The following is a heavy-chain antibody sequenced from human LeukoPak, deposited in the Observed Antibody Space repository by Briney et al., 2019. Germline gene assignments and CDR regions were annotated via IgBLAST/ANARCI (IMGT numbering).Heavy chain of an antibody. CDR1: GGTFSSYA. V-gene: IGHV1-69*06. CDR3: ARDGGCSGGSCPFDY. Sequence: SVKVSCKASGGTFSSYAISWVRQAPGQGLEWMGVIIPIFGTANYAQKFQGRVTITADKSTSTAYMELSSLRSEDTAVYYCARDGGCSGGSCPFDYWGQGTLVTVSS. J-gene: IGHJ4*02. CDR2: IIPIFGTA. D-gene: IGHD2-15*01.